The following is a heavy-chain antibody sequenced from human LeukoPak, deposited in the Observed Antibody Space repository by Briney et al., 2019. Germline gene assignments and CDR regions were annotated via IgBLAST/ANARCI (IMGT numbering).Heavy chain of an antibody. CDR1: GFTFSSYE. D-gene: IGHD6-19*01. J-gene: IGHJ4*02. Sequence: GGSLRLSCAASGFTFSSYEMNWVRQAPGKGLEWVSYISSSGSTIYYADSVKGRFTISRDNAKNSLYLQMNSLRAEDKAVYYCARLPSEGGWYDFDYWGQGTLVTVSS. CDR3: ARLPSEGGWYDFDY. V-gene: IGHV3-48*03. CDR2: ISSSGSTI.